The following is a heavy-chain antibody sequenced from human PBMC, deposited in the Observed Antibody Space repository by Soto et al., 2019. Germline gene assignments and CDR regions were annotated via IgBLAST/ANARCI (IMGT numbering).Heavy chain of an antibody. CDR3: ARDRWDDYGGNSNALDI. CDR1: GYTFTSYG. CDR2: ISAYNGNT. D-gene: IGHD4-17*01. V-gene: IGHV1-18*01. Sequence: GASVKVSCKASGYTFTSYGISWVRQAPGQGLEWMGWISAYNGNTNYAQKLQGRVTMTTDTSTSTAYMELRSLRSDDTAVYYCARDRWDDYGGNSNALDIWGQGTMVTVSS. J-gene: IGHJ3*02.